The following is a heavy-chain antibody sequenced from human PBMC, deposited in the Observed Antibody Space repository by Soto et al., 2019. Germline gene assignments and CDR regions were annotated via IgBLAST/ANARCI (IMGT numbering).Heavy chain of an antibody. D-gene: IGHD6-6*01. CDR1: GYTFTSYG. J-gene: IGHJ6*02. CDR2: ISAYNGDT. CDR3: ARGPARRQYYYGMDV. Sequence: QVQLVQSGTEVKKPGASVKVSCKASGYTFTSYGINWVRQAPGQGLDWMGWISAYNGDTNYAQNLQGRVTMTTEISTDTVYVELRSLRSDDTAVYYCARGPARRQYYYGMDVWGQGTTVTVSS. V-gene: IGHV1-18*01.